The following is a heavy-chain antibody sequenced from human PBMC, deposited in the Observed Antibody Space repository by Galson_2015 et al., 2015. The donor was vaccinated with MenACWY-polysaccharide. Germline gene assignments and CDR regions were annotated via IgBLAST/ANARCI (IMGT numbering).Heavy chain of an antibody. CDR2: TYYRSKWYN. CDR1: GDSVSSNSAA. V-gene: IGHV6-1*01. Sequence: CAISGDSVSSNSAAWNWIRQSPSRGLEWLGRTYYRSKWYNDYAVSVKSRITINPDTSKNQFSLQLNSVTPEDTAVYYCAREAQYYSDSSDYYDAFEISGQGTMVTVSS. J-gene: IGHJ3*02. D-gene: IGHD3-22*01. CDR3: AREAQYYSDSSDYYDAFEI.